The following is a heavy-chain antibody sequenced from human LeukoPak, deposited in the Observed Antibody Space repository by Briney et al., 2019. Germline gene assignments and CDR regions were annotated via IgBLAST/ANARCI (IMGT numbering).Heavy chain of an antibody. CDR1: GGSISSYY. Sequence: SETLSLTCTVSGGSISSYYWSWIRQPPGKGLEWIGYIYYSGSTNYKPSLKSRVTIFVHTSKNQFSLKLTSVTAADTAMYYCARQSWQYYGPPYNWFDPWGQGILLTVSS. V-gene: IGHV4-59*08. CDR3: ARQSWQYYGPPYNWFDP. CDR2: IYYSGST. J-gene: IGHJ5*02. D-gene: IGHD3-10*01.